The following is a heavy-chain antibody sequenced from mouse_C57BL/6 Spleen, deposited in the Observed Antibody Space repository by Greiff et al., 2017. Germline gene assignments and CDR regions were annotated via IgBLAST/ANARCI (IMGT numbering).Heavy chain of an antibody. CDR1: GFTFSSYG. D-gene: IGHD3-2*02. CDR3: ARHEDSSGYAWFAY. J-gene: IGHJ3*01. Sequence: DVMLVESGGDLVKPGGSLKLSCAASGFTFSSYGMSWVRQTPDKRLEWVATISSGGSYTYYPDSVKGRFTISRDTAKNTLYLQMSSLKSEDTAMYYCARHEDSSGYAWFAYWGQGTLVTVSA. CDR2: ISSGGSYT. V-gene: IGHV5-6*02.